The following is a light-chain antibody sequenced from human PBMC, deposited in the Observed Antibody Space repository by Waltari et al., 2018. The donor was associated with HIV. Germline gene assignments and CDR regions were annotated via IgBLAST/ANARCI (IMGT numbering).Light chain of an antibody. CDR1: SGYTAYA. J-gene: IGLJ3*02. CDR2: VNSDGSY. V-gene: IGLV4-69*01. Sequence: QLVLTQSASASASLGASVKLTCTLSSGYTAYAIAWHQQQAEKGPRYLMKVNSDGSYSRGDGIHDRFSGSSSEAERYLTISSLQSEDEADYYCQTWDTGIRVFGGGTKLTVL. CDR3: QTWDTGIRV.